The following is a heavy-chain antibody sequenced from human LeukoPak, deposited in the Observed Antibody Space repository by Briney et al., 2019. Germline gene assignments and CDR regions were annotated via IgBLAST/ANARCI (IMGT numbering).Heavy chain of an antibody. V-gene: IGHV1-2*02. CDR1: GYTFTGYY. CDR2: INPNSGGT. D-gene: IGHD2-21*02. Sequence: ASVKVSCKASGYTFTGYYMHWVRQAPGQGLEWMGWINPNSGGTNYAQKFQGRVTMTRDTSISTAYMELSRLRSDDTAVYYCAREFASSGYCGGDCAMINWFDPWGQGTLVTVSS. J-gene: IGHJ5*02. CDR3: AREFASSGYCGGDCAMINWFDP.